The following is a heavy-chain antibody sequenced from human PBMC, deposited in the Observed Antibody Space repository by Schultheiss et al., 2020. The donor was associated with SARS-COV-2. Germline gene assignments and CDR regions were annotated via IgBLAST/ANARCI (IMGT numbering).Heavy chain of an antibody. CDR2: ISSSSSYI. Sequence: GGSLRLSCAASGFTFSSYSMNWVRQAPGKGLEWVSSISSSSSYIYYADSVKGRFTISRDNAKNSLYLQMNSLRAEDTAVYYCARARVVPAAISYFDYWGQGTLVTVSS. J-gene: IGHJ4*02. CDR3: ARARVVPAAISYFDY. D-gene: IGHD2-2*01. V-gene: IGHV3-21*01. CDR1: GFTFSSYS.